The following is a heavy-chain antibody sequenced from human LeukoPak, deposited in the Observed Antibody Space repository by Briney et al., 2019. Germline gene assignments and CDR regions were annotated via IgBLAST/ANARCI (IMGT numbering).Heavy chain of an antibody. CDR3: ARCSQYYYDSSGAVDY. Sequence: SETLSLTCAVYGGSFSGYYWSWIRQPPGKGLEWIGEINHSGSTNYNPSLKSRVTISVDTSKNQFSLKLSSVTATDTAVYYCARCSQYYYDSSGAVDYWGQGTLVTVSS. D-gene: IGHD3-22*01. CDR2: INHSGST. V-gene: IGHV4-34*01. J-gene: IGHJ4*02. CDR1: GGSFSGYY.